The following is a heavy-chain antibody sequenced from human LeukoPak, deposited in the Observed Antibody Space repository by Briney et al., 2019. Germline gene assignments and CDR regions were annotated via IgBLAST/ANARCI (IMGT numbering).Heavy chain of an antibody. Sequence: NPSETLSLTCTVSGGSISSYYWSWIRQPPGKGLEWIGEINHSGSTNYNPSLKSRVTISVDTSKNQFSLKLSSVTAADTAVYYCARGRQWLRHYYFDYWGQGTLVTVSS. CDR3: ARGRQWLRHYYFDY. CDR2: INHSGST. V-gene: IGHV4-34*01. J-gene: IGHJ4*02. CDR1: GGSISSYY. D-gene: IGHD6-19*01.